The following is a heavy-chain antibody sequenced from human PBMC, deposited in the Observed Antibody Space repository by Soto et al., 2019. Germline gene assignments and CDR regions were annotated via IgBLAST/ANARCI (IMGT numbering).Heavy chain of an antibody. CDR3: ARVVAMVRYFDY. CDR1: GGSLSSGDYY. Sequence: SETLSLTCTVSGGSLSSGDYYWTWIRQPPGKGLEWIGNIFYSGSTQYNPSLKSRLIISLDTSKNQFSLKLSSVTAADTAVYYCARVVAMVRYFDYWGQGTPVTVSS. CDR2: IFYSGST. D-gene: IGHD5-18*01. V-gene: IGHV4-30-4*01. J-gene: IGHJ4*02.